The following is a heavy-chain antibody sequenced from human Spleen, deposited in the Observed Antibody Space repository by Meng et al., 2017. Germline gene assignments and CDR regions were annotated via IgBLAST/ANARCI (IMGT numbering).Heavy chain of an antibody. CDR2: INAGNGNT. J-gene: IGHJ4*02. CDR1: GYTFTSYA. CDR3: ARTRSYYDILTGHFDY. D-gene: IGHD3-9*01. V-gene: IGHV1-3*01. Sequence: QVVQCGAVVKKPGASLKVSCKASGYTFTSYAMHWGRQAPGQRLELMGWINAGNGNTKYSQKFQGRVTITRDTSASTAYMELSSLRSEDTAVYYCARTRSYYDILTGHFDYWGQGTLVTVSS.